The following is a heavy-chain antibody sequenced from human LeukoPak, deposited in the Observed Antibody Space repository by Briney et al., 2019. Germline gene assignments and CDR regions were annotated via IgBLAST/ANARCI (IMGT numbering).Heavy chain of an antibody. CDR2: IYGGGDA. CDR1: GFTFSITY. V-gene: IGHV3-66*01. CDR3: VRDVGAVRGEVYFDY. J-gene: IGHJ4*02. D-gene: IGHD3-16*01. Sequence: GGSLRLSCTASGFTFSITYMAWVRQAPGKGLEWVSVIYGGGDAYYADSVKRRFTISRDNAKNSLYLQMNSLRAEDTAIYYCVRDVGAVRGEVYFDYWGQGTLVTVSS.